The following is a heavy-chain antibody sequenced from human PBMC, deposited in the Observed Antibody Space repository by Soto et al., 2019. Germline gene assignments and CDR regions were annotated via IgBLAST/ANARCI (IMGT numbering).Heavy chain of an antibody. CDR3: ARDRYYYGSGSYYLRGYYYYYGMDV. J-gene: IGHJ6*02. CDR1: GYTFTSYY. Sequence: ASVKVSCKASGYTFTSYYMHWVRQAPGQGREGMGIINPSGGSTSYAQKCRGRVTMTRDTSTSTVYPALSSLRSEDTAVYYCARDRYYYGSGSYYLRGYYYYYGMDVWGQGTTVTVSS. D-gene: IGHD3-10*01. V-gene: IGHV1-46*03. CDR2: INPSGGST.